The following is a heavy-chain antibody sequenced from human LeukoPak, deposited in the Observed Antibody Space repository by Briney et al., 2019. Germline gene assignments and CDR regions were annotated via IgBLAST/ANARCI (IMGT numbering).Heavy chain of an antibody. CDR3: AKWGDYDILTGYYDSDY. J-gene: IGHJ4*02. V-gene: IGHV3-23*01. CDR1: GFTFSNYA. D-gene: IGHD3-9*01. Sequence: PGASLRLSCAASGFTFSNYAMSWVRQAPGKGLEWVSAIVGSGGSTYYADSVKGRFTISRDNPKNTLHLQMNSLRAEDTAVYYCAKWGDYDILTGYYDSDYWGQGTLVTVSS. CDR2: IVGSGGST.